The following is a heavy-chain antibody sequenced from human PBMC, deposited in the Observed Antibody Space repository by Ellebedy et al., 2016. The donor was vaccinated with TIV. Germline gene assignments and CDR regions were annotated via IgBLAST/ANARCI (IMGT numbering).Heavy chain of an antibody. D-gene: IGHD3-10*02. CDR1: GYAFTSYD. V-gene: IGHV1-8*01. CDR3: ARDFEFMIYVNGGEYYHYALDV. CDR2: INPNSGNT. J-gene: IGHJ6*02. Sequence: AASVKVSCKASGYAFTSYDINWVRQAPGQGLEWKGWINPNSGNTGYAQKFQGRVTMTRDNSISTAYMELSSLTSEDTAVYYCARDFEFMIYVNGGEYYHYALDVWGQGTTVTVAS.